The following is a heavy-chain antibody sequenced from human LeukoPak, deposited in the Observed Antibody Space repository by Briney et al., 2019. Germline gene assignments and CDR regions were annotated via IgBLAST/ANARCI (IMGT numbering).Heavy chain of an antibody. J-gene: IGHJ6*02. CDR2: ISYDGNNK. Sequence: GGSLRLSCAASGFTFSSYTMHWVRQPPGKGLEWVAVISYDGNNKYYADSVKGRFTISRDNSKNTLYLQMNSLRAEDTAVYYCARSGCSGGSCYYYYGMDVWGQGTTVTVSS. CDR1: GFTFSSYT. D-gene: IGHD2-15*01. V-gene: IGHV3-30-3*01. CDR3: ARSGCSGGSCYYYYGMDV.